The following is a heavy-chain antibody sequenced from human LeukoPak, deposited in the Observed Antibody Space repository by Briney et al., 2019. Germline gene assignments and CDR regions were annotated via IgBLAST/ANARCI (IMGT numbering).Heavy chain of an antibody. V-gene: IGHV3-7*01. J-gene: IGHJ5*02. CDR1: GFTFSSYW. CDR3: AREEWEGFNWFDP. CDR2: IKQDGSEK. D-gene: IGHD1-26*01. Sequence: SGGSLRLSCAASGFTFSSYWMSWVRQAPGKGLEWVANIKQDGSEKYYVDSVKGRFTISRDNAKNSLYLQMNSLRAEDTAVYYCAREEWEGFNWFDPWGQGTLVTVSS.